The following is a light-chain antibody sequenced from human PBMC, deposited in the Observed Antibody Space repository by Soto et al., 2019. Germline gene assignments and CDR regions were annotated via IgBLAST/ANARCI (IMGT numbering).Light chain of an antibody. Sequence: IVLTQSPATLSLSPGERATLSCRASQSVRSGYLAWYQQKPGQAPRLLIYGASSGATGIPDRFSGSGSGTDFTLTIRRLEPEDFAVYSCQQYGSSPQTFGQGTKVEI. J-gene: IGKJ1*01. CDR1: QSVRSGY. CDR3: QQYGSSPQT. V-gene: IGKV3-20*01. CDR2: GAS.